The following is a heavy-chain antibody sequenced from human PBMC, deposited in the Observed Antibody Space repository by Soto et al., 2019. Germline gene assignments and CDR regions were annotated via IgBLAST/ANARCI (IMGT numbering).Heavy chain of an antibody. V-gene: IGHV3-23*01. Sequence: VQLLESGGGLVQPGGSLRLSCAASGFTFSNYVMSWVRQAPGKGLEWVSSISGSGGSTYYGDSVKGRFTISRDNSKNTLFLQMNSLRGDDTALYYGAKAYGDYFYYSMDVWGKGTTVTVSS. J-gene: IGHJ6*03. CDR3: AKAYGDYFYYSMDV. CDR1: GFTFSNYV. CDR2: ISGSGGST. D-gene: IGHD3-10*01.